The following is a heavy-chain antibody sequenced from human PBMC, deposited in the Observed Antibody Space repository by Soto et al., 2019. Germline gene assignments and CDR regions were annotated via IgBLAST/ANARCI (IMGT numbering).Heavy chain of an antibody. J-gene: IGHJ4*02. CDR1: RFTFSSYG. V-gene: IGHV3-33*01. CDR3: AATGPY. Sequence: PGGSLRLSSATTRFTFSSYGMHWVRQAPGKGLEWVAVIWFDGSNKFYADSVKGRFTISRDNSKNTVSLQMNSLRDEDSAAYYCAATGPYWGQGTLVTVSS. CDR2: IWFDGSNK.